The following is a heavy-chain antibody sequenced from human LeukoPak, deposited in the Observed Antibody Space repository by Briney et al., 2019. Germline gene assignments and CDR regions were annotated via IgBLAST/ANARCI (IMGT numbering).Heavy chain of an antibody. J-gene: IGHJ4*02. V-gene: IGHV4-59*01. CDR2: ISDSGST. Sequence: PSETLSLTCTVSGDSINSYYWSWIRQSPGKGLEWIGFISDSGSTNYHPSLRSRVTISVDTSKNQFSLRLTSVTSADTAVYYCARVGAAPGTLPLDYWGQGTLVTVSS. CDR3: ARVGAAPGTLPLDY. D-gene: IGHD6-13*01. CDR1: GDSINSYY.